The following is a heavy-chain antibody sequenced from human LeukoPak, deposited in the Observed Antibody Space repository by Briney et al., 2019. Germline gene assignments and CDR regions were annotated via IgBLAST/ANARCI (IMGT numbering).Heavy chain of an antibody. J-gene: IGHJ4*02. D-gene: IGHD6-19*01. Sequence: GESRKSSCEGSGYSFTSYWIGCVRQMPGKGLGGLRIIYPGDSDTRYSPSFQGQVSISADKSISTAYLQWSSLKASDTAMYYCATTPRGSGWDGTFDYWGQGTLVTVSS. CDR1: GYSFTSYW. CDR2: IYPGDSDT. CDR3: ATTPRGSGWDGTFDY. V-gene: IGHV5-51*01.